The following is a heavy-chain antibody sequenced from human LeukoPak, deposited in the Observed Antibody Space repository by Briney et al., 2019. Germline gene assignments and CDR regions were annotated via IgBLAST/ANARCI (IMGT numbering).Heavy chain of an antibody. CDR1: GGSISSYY. D-gene: IGHD6-19*01. CDR3: ARVLRSSHLYYYYYYMDV. CDR2: IYYSGST. V-gene: IGHV4-59*01. J-gene: IGHJ6*03. Sequence: SETLSLTCTVSGGSISSYYWSWIRQPPGKGLEWIGYIYYSGSTNYNPSLKSRVTISVDTSKNQFSLKLSSVTAADTAVYYCARVLRSSHLYYYYYYMDVWGKGTTVTVSS.